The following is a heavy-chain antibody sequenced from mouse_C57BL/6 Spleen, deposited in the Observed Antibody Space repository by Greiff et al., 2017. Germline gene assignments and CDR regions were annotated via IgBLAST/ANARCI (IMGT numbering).Heavy chain of an antibody. V-gene: IGHV1-63*01. CDR3: SRSDGYYDAMDY. CDR2: IYPGGGYT. J-gene: IGHJ4*01. Sequence: VKLQESGAELVRPGPSVKMSCKASGYTFTNYWIGWAKQRPGHGLEWIGDIYPGGGYTNSNEKFKGKGTLTAAKSSSTAYMQFSSLTAEDSAIYDGSRSDGYYDAMDYWGQGTSVTVSS. D-gene: IGHD2-3*01. CDR1: GYTFTNYW.